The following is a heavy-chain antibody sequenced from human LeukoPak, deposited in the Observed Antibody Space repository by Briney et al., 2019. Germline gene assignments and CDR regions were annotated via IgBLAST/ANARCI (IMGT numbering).Heavy chain of an antibody. J-gene: IGHJ6*02. V-gene: IGHV3-7*01. D-gene: IGHD3-3*01. CDR1: GFTFGSFW. CDR2: IKQDESEK. Sequence: GGSLRLPCAASGFTFGSFWMTWVRQAPGKGLEWVAIIKQDESEKYYVDSVKGRFTISRDNAKNSLYLQMNSLRAEDTATYYCARWSYGMDVWGQGTTVTVSS. CDR3: ARWSYGMDV.